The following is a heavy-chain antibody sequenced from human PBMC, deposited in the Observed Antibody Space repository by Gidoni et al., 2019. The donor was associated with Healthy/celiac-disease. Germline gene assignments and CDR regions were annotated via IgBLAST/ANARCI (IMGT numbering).Heavy chain of an antibody. CDR1: GFTFSSYG. V-gene: IGHV3-30*18. J-gene: IGHJ5*02. Sequence: QVQLVESGGGVVQPGRSLRLSCAASGFTFSSYGMHWVRQAPGKELEWVAVTSYDGSNKYYADSVKGRFTISRDNSKNTLYLQMNSLRPEDTAVYYCAKDSWFDPWGQGTLVTVSS. CDR3: AKDSWFDP. CDR2: TSYDGSNK.